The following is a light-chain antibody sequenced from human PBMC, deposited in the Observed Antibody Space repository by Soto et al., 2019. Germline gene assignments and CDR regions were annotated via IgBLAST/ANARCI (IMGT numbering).Light chain of an antibody. CDR2: EGG. Sequence: QSALTQPASVSGSPGQSITISCTGTSSDVGNYNLVSWYQQYPGKAPKLMIYEGGKRPSGVSNRFSGSKSGNTASLTISGLQAEDEADYYCSSYTSSSTLYVFGTGTKVTVL. J-gene: IGLJ1*01. CDR1: SSDVGNYNL. CDR3: SSYTSSSTLYV. V-gene: IGLV2-14*02.